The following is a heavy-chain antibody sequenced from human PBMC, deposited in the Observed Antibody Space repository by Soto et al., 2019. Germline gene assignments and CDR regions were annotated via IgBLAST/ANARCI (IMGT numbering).Heavy chain of an antibody. J-gene: IGHJ6*02. Sequence: GGSLRLSCAASGFTFSSYGMHWVRQAPGRGLVWVSRLHSDGSTTTYADSVKGRFTISRDNAKNTLYLQMNSLRAEDTAVYYCARELPTTIRGGYYYSYGMDVWGQGTTVTVSS. V-gene: IGHV3-74*03. CDR2: LHSDGSTT. CDR3: ARELPTTIRGGYYYSYGMDV. D-gene: IGHD2-2*02. CDR1: GFTFSSYG.